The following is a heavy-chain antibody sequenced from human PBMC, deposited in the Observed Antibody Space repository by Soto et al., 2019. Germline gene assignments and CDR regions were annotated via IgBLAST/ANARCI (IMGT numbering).Heavy chain of an antibody. D-gene: IGHD6-13*01. CDR1: GFTFSISS. CDR2: IDWKGGST. Sequence: PWGALRLSCAASGFTFSISSMNWVRQAPGKGLEWVCDIDWKGGSTWYADSGKGRFSISRDNAKNSLYLQMNSLRAEDTALYYCARGWAGYSSSWYYGMEVWGQGTTVTVSS. J-gene: IGHJ6*02. CDR3: ARGWAGYSSSWYYGMEV. V-gene: IGHV3-20*04.